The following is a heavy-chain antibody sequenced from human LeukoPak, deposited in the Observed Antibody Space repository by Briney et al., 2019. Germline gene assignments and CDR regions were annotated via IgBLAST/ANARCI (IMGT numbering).Heavy chain of an antibody. V-gene: IGHV4-34*01. Sequence: SETLSLTCAVYGVSFSGYYWSWIRQPPGKGLEWIGEINHSGSTNYNPSLKSRVSISVDTSKNQFSLKLNSVTAADTAVYYCARDSFFTVFGVVIKGGAFDIWGQGTMVTVSS. CDR3: ARDSFFTVFGVVIKGGAFDI. J-gene: IGHJ3*02. CDR1: GVSFSGYY. CDR2: INHSGST. D-gene: IGHD3-3*01.